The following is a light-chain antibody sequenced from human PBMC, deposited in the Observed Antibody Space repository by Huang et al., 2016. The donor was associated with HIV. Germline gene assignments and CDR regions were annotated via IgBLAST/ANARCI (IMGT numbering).Light chain of an antibody. Sequence: EIVMTQSPATLSVSPGERATLPCRASQSVSSNLAGYQQKPGQAPRLLIYGASTRATGIAARFSGSGSGTEFTLTISSLQSEDVAVYYCQQYNNWPPGRTFGQGTKVEIK. CDR2: GAS. CDR3: QQYNNWPPGRT. J-gene: IGKJ1*01. V-gene: IGKV3-15*01. CDR1: QSVSSN.